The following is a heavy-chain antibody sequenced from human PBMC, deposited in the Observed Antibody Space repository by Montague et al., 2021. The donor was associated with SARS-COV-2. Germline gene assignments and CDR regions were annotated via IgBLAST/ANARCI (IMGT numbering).Heavy chain of an antibody. CDR2: VLYNKGT. Sequence: SETLSLTCTVSGVSVTDYYWSWIRQPPGKGLEWVGDVLYNKGTNFNPSLKSRVAISVDTSKNQFSLRLTSVTAADTAFYYCVRHPLYDGLNGHPDFWDQGTLVTVSS. J-gene: IGHJ4*02. CDR1: GVSVTDYY. V-gene: IGHV4-59*08. D-gene: IGHD3-9*01. CDR3: VRHPLYDGLNGHPDF.